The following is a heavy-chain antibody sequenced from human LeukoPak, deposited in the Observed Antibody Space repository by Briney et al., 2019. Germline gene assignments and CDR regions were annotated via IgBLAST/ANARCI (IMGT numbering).Heavy chain of an antibody. J-gene: IGHJ4*02. CDR3: ARQRQWLRAIDY. D-gene: IGHD6-19*01. CDR1: GGSIRSTSYY. Sequence: SETLSLTCTVSGGSIRSTSYYWGCIRQPPGKGLEWIGSIYYSGSTYYNPSLKSRVTISVDTSKNQFSLKLSSVTAVDTAVYYCARQRQWLRAIDYWGQGTLVTVSS. V-gene: IGHV4-39*01. CDR2: IYYSGST.